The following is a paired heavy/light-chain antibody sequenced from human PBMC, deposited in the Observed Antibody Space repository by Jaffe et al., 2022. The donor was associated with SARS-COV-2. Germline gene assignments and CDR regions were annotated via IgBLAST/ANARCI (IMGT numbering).Light chain of an antibody. CDR1: QSVSSSY. Sequence: EIVLTQSPGTLSLSPGERATLSCRASQSVSSSYLAWYQQKPGQAPRLLIYGASSRATGIPDRFSGSGSGTDFTLTISRLEPEDFAVYYCHQYGSSPSLTFGGGTKVEIK. V-gene: IGKV3-20*01. CDR2: GAS. CDR3: HQYGSSPSLT. J-gene: IGKJ4*01.
Heavy chain of an antibody. V-gene: IGHV3-15*01. J-gene: IGHJ3*01. CDR3: TTGTSSTSL. D-gene: IGHD2-2*01. Sequence: EVQLVESGGGLVKPGGSLRLSCAASGFTFTNPWMNWVRQAPGKGLEWVGRIRSKTDGGTTDYAAPVKGRFTISRDDSKNMVYLQMNSLKTEDTAVYYCTTGTSSTSLWGQGTMVTVSS. CDR2: IRSKTDGGTT. CDR1: GFTFTNPW.